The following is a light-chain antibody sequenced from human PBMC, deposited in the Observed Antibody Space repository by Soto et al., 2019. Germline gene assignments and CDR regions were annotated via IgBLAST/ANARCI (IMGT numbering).Light chain of an antibody. V-gene: IGLV2-23*02. CDR3: CSYARSSTPYV. J-gene: IGLJ1*01. CDR2: EVS. CDR1: SSDVGSYNL. Sequence: QSVLTQPASVSGSPGQSITISCTGTSSDVGSYNLVSWYQHHPGKAPKLMIYEVSKRPSGVSNRFSGSKSGNTASLTISGLQAEDETDYYCCSYARSSTPYVFGTGTKVTV.